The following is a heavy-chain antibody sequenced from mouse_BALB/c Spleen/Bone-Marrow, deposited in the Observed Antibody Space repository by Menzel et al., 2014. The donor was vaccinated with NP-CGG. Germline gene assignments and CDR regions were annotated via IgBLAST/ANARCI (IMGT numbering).Heavy chain of an antibody. CDR2: ISSGGST. CDR3: ARGRDYGSSYDAMDY. CDR1: GFTFSSYA. V-gene: IGHV5-6-5*01. Sequence: DVMLVESGGGLVKPGRSLKLSCAASGFTFSSYAMSWVRQTPEKRLEWVASISSGGSTYYPDSVKGRFTISRDNARNILYLQMSSLRSEDTAMYYCARGRDYGSSYDAMDYWGQGTSVTVSS. J-gene: IGHJ4*01. D-gene: IGHD1-1*01.